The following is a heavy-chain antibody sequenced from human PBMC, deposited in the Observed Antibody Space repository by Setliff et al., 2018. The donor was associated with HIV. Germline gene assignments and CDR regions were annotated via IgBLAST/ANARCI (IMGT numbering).Heavy chain of an antibody. D-gene: IGHD3-16*01. CDR1: GFTFSTYA. J-gene: IGHJ3*02. V-gene: IGHV3-23*01. Sequence: GGSLSLSCAASGFTFSTYAMGWVRQAPGKGLEWVSTVGAVGAPTHYAESVKRRFTISKDNSRDTLYLQMSSLREEDTAVYYCAKVFAYGIYGFDIWGQGTMVTVSS. CDR2: VGAVGAPT. CDR3: AKVFAYGIYGFDI.